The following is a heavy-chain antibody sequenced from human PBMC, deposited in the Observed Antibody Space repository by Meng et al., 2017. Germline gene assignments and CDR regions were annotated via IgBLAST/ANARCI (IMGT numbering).Heavy chain of an antibody. D-gene: IGHD5-18*01. CDR2: IYYSGST. J-gene: IGHJ5*02. Sequence: QVRLPDEDPGLAKPSPTLSLTCTASGGSISSGGYYWSWIRQHPGKGLEWIGYIYYSGSTYYTPSLKSLVTISVDTSKNQFSLKLSSVTAADTAVYYCARADRRVGSYGPNWFDPWGQGTLVTVSS. CDR3: ARADRRVGSYGPNWFDP. CDR1: GGSISSGGYY. V-gene: IGHV4-31*01.